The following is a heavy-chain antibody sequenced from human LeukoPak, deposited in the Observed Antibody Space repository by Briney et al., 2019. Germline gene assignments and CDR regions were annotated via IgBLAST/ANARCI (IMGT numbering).Heavy chain of an antibody. D-gene: IGHD2-21*02. J-gene: IGHJ3*02. Sequence: SETLSLTCTVPGGSISNYYWSWIRQPPGKGLEWIGYIYASGSTNYNPSLKSRVTNSVDTSKSHFSLRLNSVTAADRAVYYCARHGDVFDAFDIWGQGTMVTVSS. CDR2: IYASGST. V-gene: IGHV4-4*09. CDR3: ARHGDVFDAFDI. CDR1: GGSISNYY.